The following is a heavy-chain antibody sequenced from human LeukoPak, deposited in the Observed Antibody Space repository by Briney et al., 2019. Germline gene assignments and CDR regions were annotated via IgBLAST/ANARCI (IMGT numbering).Heavy chain of an antibody. CDR2: IYYTGST. Sequence: PSDTLSLTCSVSGGSISRLYWSWIRQPPGKGLEGIGYIYYTGSTNYNPSLKSRVTMFVDMSKNQFSLRLSSVTAADTAVYYCARHRAYSSSSPFDYWGQGTLVTVSS. CDR1: GGSISRLY. V-gene: IGHV4-59*08. D-gene: IGHD6-6*01. J-gene: IGHJ4*02. CDR3: ARHRAYSSSSPFDY.